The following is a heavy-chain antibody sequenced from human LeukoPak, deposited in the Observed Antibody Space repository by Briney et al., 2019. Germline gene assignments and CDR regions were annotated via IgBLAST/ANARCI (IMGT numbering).Heavy chain of an antibody. Sequence: GKSLRLSCTASGFTFSSYAMHWVRQAPGRGPECVALISYDGRDKKYSESVKGRFTISRDNSKNTLYLQMTSLRVDDSAVYYCARERMGYFDADAFDIWGQGTMVTVSS. CDR1: GFTFSSYA. J-gene: IGHJ3*02. CDR3: ARERMGYFDADAFDI. CDR2: ISYDGRDK. V-gene: IGHV3-30*04. D-gene: IGHD3-22*01.